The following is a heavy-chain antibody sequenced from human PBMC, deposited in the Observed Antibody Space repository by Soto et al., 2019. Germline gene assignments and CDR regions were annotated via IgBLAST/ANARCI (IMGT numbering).Heavy chain of an antibody. CDR1: GFTFDAYP. CDR3: VRDDAFDL. V-gene: IGHV3-9*01. CDR2: LAWDGGSI. Sequence: EVQLVESGGGLVQPGRSLRLSCAASGFTFDAYPMHWVRQAPGKGLEWVAGLAWDGGSIEYVDSVEGRFTISRDNAKNSRYLQMSSLRDEDTALNYCVRDDAFDLWGQGTQVTVSS. J-gene: IGHJ3*01.